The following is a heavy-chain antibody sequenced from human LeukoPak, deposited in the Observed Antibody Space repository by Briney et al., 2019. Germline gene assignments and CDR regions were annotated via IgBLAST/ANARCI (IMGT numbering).Heavy chain of an antibody. D-gene: IGHD3-16*01. CDR1: GFTFSSYW. Sequence: QPGGSLRLSCAASGFTFSSYWMHWVRQVPGKGLVWVSRITADGRSTSYADSVKGRLTSSRDNAKNTLYLQMNSLRAGDTAVYYCAAGGPVRSDYWGQGTLVTVSS. J-gene: IGHJ4*02. CDR2: ITADGRST. CDR3: AAGGPVRSDY. V-gene: IGHV3-74*01.